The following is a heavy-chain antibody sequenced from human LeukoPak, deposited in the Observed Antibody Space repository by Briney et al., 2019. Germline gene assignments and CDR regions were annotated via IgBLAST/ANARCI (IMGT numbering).Heavy chain of an antibody. Sequence: PGGSLRLSCAASGFTFSSYAMSWVRQAPGKGLEWVSAISGSGGSTYYADSVKGRFTISRDNSKNTLYLQMNSLRAEDTAVYYCAKAYGLLWFGELRKWGQGTLVTVSS. CDR3: AKAYGLLWFGELRK. V-gene: IGHV3-23*01. D-gene: IGHD3-10*01. CDR2: ISGSGGST. CDR1: GFTFSSYA. J-gene: IGHJ4*02.